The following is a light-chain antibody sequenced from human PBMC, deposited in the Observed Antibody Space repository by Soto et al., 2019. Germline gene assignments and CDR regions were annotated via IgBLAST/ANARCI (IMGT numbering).Light chain of an antibody. CDR2: DAS. V-gene: IGKV1-33*01. CDR1: QDISNY. Sequence: DIQMTQSPSSLSASVGDIVNITCQASQDISNYLNLYQQKPGKAPKLLIYDASNLETGVPSRFSGSGSGTDFTFTISSLQPEDIATYYCQQYDNLPLTFGGGTKVDI. J-gene: IGKJ4*01. CDR3: QQYDNLPLT.